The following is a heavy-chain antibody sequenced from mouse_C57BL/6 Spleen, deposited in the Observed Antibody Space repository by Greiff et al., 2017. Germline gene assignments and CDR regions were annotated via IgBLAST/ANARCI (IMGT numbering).Heavy chain of an antibody. J-gene: IGHJ4*01. CDR3: AREGTTVDAMDY. CDR1: GYTFPSYW. Sequence: QVQLQQPGAELVKPGASVKMSCKASGYTFPSYWITWVKQRPGQGLEWIGDIYPGSGRTNYNEKFKSKATLTVDTSSSTAYLQLSSLTSEDSAVYYCAREGTTVDAMDYWGQGTSVTVSS. V-gene: IGHV1-55*01. CDR2: IYPGSGRT. D-gene: IGHD1-1*01.